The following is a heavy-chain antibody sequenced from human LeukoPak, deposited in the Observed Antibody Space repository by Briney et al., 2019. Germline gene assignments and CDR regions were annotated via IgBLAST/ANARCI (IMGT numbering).Heavy chain of an antibody. Sequence: SETLSLTCSVSGGSISNYYWTWIRQPPGKGLEWIGYIHDSGSTNYNPSLKSRVTISVDTSKNQFSLKLSSVTAADTAVYYCARHEGGYFDYWGQGTLVTVSS. CDR2: IHDSGST. CDR3: ARHEGGYFDY. D-gene: IGHD3-16*01. CDR1: GGSISNYY. J-gene: IGHJ4*02. V-gene: IGHV4-59*08.